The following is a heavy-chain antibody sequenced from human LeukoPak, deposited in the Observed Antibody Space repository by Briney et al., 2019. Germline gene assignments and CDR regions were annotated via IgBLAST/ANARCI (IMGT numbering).Heavy chain of an antibody. D-gene: IGHD1-26*01. J-gene: IGHJ4*02. CDR2: IRYDGSNK. CDR1: GFTFSSYG. CDR3: AKTGSRLVGYFDY. Sequence: GGSLRLSCAAPGFTFSSYGMHWVRQAPGKGLEWVAFIRYDGSNKYYADSVKGRFTISRDNSKNTLYLQMNSLRAEDTAVYYCAKTGSRLVGYFDYWGQGTLVTVSS. V-gene: IGHV3-30*02.